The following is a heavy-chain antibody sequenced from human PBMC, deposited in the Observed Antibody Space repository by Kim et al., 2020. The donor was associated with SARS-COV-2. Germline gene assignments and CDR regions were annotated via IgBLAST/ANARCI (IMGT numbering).Heavy chain of an antibody. CDR3: TRPDYHSWTYPPTYSQH. CDR2: IRSHAHGATT. Sequence: GGSLRLSCSTSGFTFGDYPLSWVRQAPGKGLEWVAFIRSHAHGATTSYAVSVKSRFTISRDDSEGIAYLQMNSLKTEDTAVYYCTRPDYHSWTYPPTYSQHWGQGTLVTVSS. J-gene: IGHJ1*01. D-gene: IGHD3-10*01. V-gene: IGHV3-49*04. CDR1: GFTFGDYP.